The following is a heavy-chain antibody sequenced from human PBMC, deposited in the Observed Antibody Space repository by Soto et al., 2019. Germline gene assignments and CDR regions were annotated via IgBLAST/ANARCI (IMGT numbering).Heavy chain of an antibody. CDR2: ISGSGGST. Sequence: GGSLRLSCAASGFTFSSYAMSWVRQAPGKGLEWVSAISGSGGSTYYADSVKGRFTISRDNSKNTLYLQMNSLRAEDTAVYYCAKDRGYSSSWYYFDYWGQGPLVTVPS. D-gene: IGHD6-13*01. J-gene: IGHJ4*02. CDR1: GFTFSSYA. V-gene: IGHV3-23*01. CDR3: AKDRGYSSSWYYFDY.